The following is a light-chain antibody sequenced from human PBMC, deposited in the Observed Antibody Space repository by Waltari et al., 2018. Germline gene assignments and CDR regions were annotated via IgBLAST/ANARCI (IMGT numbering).Light chain of an antibody. V-gene: IGKV1-33*01. CDR2: DAS. Sequence: DIQMTQSPSSLSASVGDRVTITCQASQDISNYLNWYQQKPGKAPKLLIYDASNLETGVPSRFSGGGSGTDSTFTISSLQPEDIATYYCQQYDNLPPGLTFGGGTKVEIK. CDR3: QQYDNLPPGLT. J-gene: IGKJ4*01. CDR1: QDISNY.